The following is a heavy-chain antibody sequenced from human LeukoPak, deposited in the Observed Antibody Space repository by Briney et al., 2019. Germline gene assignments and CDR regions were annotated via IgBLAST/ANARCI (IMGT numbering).Heavy chain of an antibody. CDR3: ARGPPDYYDSSGYYAPEDY. J-gene: IGHJ4*02. V-gene: IGHV3-66*01. D-gene: IGHD3-22*01. Sequence: GGSLRLSCAASGFTVSSNYMSWVRQAPGKGLEWVSVIYSGGSTYYADSVKGRFTISRDNSKNTLYLQMNSLRTEDTAGYYCARGPPDYYDSSGYYAPEDYWGQGTLVTVSS. CDR1: GFTVSSNY. CDR2: IYSGGST.